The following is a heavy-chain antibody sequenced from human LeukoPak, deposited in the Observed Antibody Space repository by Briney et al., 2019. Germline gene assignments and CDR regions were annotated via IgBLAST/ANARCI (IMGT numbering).Heavy chain of an antibody. CDR1: GFTFSTSG. CDR2: IRFDGSNK. Sequence: GGSLRLSCAASGFTFSTSGMHWVRQAPGKGLEWVAFIRFDGSNKYYADSVKGRFAISRDISMNALYLQMNSLRTDDTAVYYCARCIWDSSGSIYFDCWGQGTLVTVSS. D-gene: IGHD6-25*01. V-gene: IGHV3-30*02. CDR3: ARCIWDSSGSIYFDC. J-gene: IGHJ4*02.